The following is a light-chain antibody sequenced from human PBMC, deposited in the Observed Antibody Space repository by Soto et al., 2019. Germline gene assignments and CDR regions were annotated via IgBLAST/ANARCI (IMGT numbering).Light chain of an antibody. V-gene: IGKV1-39*01. CDR2: AAS. Sequence: DSQMTQSPSSLSASVGDRVTITCRASQSISSYLNWYQQKPRKAPKLMIYAASSLQSGVPSRFSGSGSGTDFTLTISSLKPEDFETYYCQQSYSTPLTFGGGTKVDI. J-gene: IGKJ4*01. CDR3: QQSYSTPLT. CDR1: QSISSY.